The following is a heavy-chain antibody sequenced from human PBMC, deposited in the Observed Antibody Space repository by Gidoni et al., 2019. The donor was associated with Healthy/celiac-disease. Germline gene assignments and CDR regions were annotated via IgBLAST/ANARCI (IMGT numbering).Heavy chain of an antibody. V-gene: IGHV3-30*03. Sequence: QVQLVESGGGVVQPGRSLRPSCAASGFTFSSYGMHWVRQAPGKGLEWVAVISYDGSNKYYADSVKGRFIISRDNSKNTLYLQMNSLRAEDTAVYYCARASNGGIGDYWGQGTLVTVSS. CDR1: GFTFSSYG. CDR2: ISYDGSNK. D-gene: IGHD2-8*01. CDR3: ARASNGGIGDY. J-gene: IGHJ4*02.